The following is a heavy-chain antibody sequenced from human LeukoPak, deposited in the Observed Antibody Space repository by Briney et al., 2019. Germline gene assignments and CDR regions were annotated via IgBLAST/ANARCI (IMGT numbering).Heavy chain of an antibody. Sequence: ASVKVSCKVSGYTLTELSMHWVRQAPGKGLEWMGGFDPEDGETIYAQKFQGRVTMTEDTSTDTAYMELSSLRSEDTAVYYCARGSTRYGDYGPRYYYYGMDVWGQGTTVTVSS. J-gene: IGHJ6*02. D-gene: IGHD4-17*01. V-gene: IGHV1-24*01. CDR1: GYTLTELS. CDR2: FDPEDGET. CDR3: ARGSTRYGDYGPRYYYYGMDV.